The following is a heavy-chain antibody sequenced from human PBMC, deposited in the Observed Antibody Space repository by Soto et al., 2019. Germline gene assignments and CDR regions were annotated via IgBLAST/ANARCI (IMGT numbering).Heavy chain of an antibody. V-gene: IGHV3-23*01. CDR2: ISGSGGST. CDR3: AKDGAAAGRSKPYYFDY. J-gene: IGHJ4*02. Sequence: GGSLRLSCAASGFTFSSYSMNWVRQAPGKGLEWVSAISGSGGSTYYADSVKGRFTISRDNSKNTLYLQMNSLRAEDTAVYYCAKDGAAAGRSKPYYFDYWGQGTLVTVSS. CDR1: GFTFSSYS. D-gene: IGHD6-13*01.